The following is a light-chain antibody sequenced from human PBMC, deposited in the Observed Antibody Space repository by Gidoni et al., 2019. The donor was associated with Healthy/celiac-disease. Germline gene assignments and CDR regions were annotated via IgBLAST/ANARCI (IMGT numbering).Light chain of an antibody. CDR1: SSNIGAGYD. CDR3: QSYDSSLSGNVV. Sequence: QSVLTQPPSVSGAPGQRVTISGTGSSSNIGAGYDVHWYQPLPGTAPKLLIYGNSNRPSGVPDRFSGSKSGTSASLAITGLQAEDEADYYCQSYDSSLSGNVVFGGGTKLTVL. CDR2: GNS. J-gene: IGLJ2*01. V-gene: IGLV1-40*01.